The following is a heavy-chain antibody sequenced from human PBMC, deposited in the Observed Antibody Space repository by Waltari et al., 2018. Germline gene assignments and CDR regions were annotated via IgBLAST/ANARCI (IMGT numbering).Heavy chain of an antibody. J-gene: IGHJ4*02. D-gene: IGHD3-3*01. CDR1: GGSISSYY. CDR3: ARAVDDFWSGYWGYYFDY. Sequence: QVQLQESGPGLVKPSETLSLTCTVSGGSISSYYWTWISQLPGKGLEWLGYIYYSGSTNYNPALKSRVTISVDTSKNQFSLKLSSVTAADTAVYYCARAVDDFWSGYWGYYFDYWGQGTLVTVSS. CDR2: IYYSGST. V-gene: IGHV4-59*01.